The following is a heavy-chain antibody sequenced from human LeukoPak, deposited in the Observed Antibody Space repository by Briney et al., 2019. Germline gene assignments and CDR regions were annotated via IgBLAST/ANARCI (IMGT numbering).Heavy chain of an antibody. J-gene: IGHJ5*02. CDR1: GFTFSCYA. D-gene: IGHD4-17*01. V-gene: IGHV3-23*01. Sequence: GGSLRLSCAASGFTFSCYAMSWVRQAPGKGLEWVSAISGSGSNTYYADSVKGRFTISRDNSKNSLYLQMNSLRAEDTAVYYCARAPRGSGDYPGLYNWFDPWGQGTLVTVSS. CDR2: ISGSGSNT. CDR3: ARAPRGSGDYPGLYNWFDP.